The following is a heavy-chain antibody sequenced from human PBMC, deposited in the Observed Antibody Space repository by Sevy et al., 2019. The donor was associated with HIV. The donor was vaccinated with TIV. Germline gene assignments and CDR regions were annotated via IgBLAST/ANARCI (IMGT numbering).Heavy chain of an antibody. V-gene: IGHV3-49*04. CDR2: FKSKIHGGTT. Sequence: GGSLRLSCTASGFIFGDYGMSWVRQAPGKGLEWIAFFKSKIHGGTTENAASVKGRFTISRDDSKNIVYLQMSNRKTEDTAVYYCTRWSGSQSIFDYWGQGTLATVSS. D-gene: IGHD1-26*01. CDR3: TRWSGSQSIFDY. J-gene: IGHJ4*02. CDR1: GFIFGDYG.